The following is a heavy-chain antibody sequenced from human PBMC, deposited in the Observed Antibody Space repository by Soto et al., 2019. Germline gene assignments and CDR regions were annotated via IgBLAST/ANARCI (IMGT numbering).Heavy chain of an antibody. V-gene: IGHV3-30-3*01. CDR2: ISYDGSNR. Sequence: QVQLVESGGGVVQPGRSLRLSCAASGFTFSNYGMHWVRQAPGKGLEWVAVISYDGSNRYYADSVKGRFTSSRDNSKNTLYLQMNSLRAEDAAVYYCARDLWEYDFWSGYSTTSYGMDVWGQGTTVTVSS. CDR3: ARDLWEYDFWSGYSTTSYGMDV. D-gene: IGHD3-3*01. CDR1: GFTFSNYG. J-gene: IGHJ6*02.